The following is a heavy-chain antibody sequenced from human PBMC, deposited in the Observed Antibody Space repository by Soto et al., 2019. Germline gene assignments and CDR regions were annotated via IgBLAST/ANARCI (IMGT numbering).Heavy chain of an antibody. V-gene: IGHV3-23*01. J-gene: IGHJ4*02. D-gene: IGHD3-10*01. Sequence: GGSLRLSCAASGFTFSSYAMSWVRQAPGKGLEWVSAISGSGGSTYYADSVKGRFTISRDFSKNTVFLHMDSLRAEDTAVYYCAKDRDYPRDYFHYWGQGTLVTVSS. CDR1: GFTFSSYA. CDR3: AKDRDYPRDYFHY. CDR2: ISGSGGST.